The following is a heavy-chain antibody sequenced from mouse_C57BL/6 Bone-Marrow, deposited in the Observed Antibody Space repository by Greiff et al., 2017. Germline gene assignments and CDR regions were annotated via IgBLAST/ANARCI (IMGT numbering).Heavy chain of an antibody. D-gene: IGHD1-1*01. CDR1: GYPFTDYY. CDR2: INPYNGGT. J-gene: IGHJ3*01. V-gene: IGHV1-19*01. Sequence: VQLQQSGPVLVKPGASVKMSCKASGYPFTDYYMNWVKQSPGQSLEWIGVINPYNGGTSYTQKFKGTATLTVDKSSSTAYMELNSLTSEDSAVYYGDYGSSYGWFAYWGQGTLVTVSA. CDR3: DYGSSYGWFAY.